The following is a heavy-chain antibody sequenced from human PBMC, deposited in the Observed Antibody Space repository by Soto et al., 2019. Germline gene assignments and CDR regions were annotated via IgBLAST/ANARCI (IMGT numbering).Heavy chain of an antibody. V-gene: IGHV3-21*01. CDR1: GFTFSSYS. J-gene: IGHJ3*02. D-gene: IGHD6-13*01. Sequence: GESLKISCAASGFTFSSYSMNWVRQAPGKGLEWVSSISSSSSYIYYADSVKGRFTISRDNAKNSLYLQMNSLRAEDTAVYYCASPLLAEYSSSWYTAFDIWGQGTMVTVS. CDR3: ASPLLAEYSSSWYTAFDI. CDR2: ISSSSSYI.